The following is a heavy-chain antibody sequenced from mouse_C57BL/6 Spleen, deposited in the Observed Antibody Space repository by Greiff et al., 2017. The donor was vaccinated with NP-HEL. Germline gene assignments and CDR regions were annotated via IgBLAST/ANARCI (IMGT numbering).Heavy chain of an antibody. V-gene: IGHV1-81*01. CDR2: IYPRSGNT. J-gene: IGHJ3*01. CDR3: SYYYGSSYGLAY. Sequence: QAQLQQSGAELAWPGASVKLSCKASRYTFTSYGISWVKQRTGQGLEWIGEIYPRSGNTYYNENFKGKATLTADKSSSTAYMELRSLTSEDSAVYFCSYYYGSSYGLAYWGQGTLVTVSA. D-gene: IGHD1-1*01. CDR1: RYTFTSYG.